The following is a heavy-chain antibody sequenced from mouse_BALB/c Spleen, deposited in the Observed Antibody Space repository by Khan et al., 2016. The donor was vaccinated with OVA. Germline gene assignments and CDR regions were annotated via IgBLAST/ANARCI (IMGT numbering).Heavy chain of an antibody. CDR2: ISSGGSYT. V-gene: IGHV5-6*01. CDR1: GFTFSTYG. Sequence: EVQRVESGGDLVKPGGSLKLSCAASGFTFSTYGMSWVRQNPDKRLEWVATISSGGSYTYYVDSVKGRFTISRDNAKNTLELQMSSRKSEDTAMYYCTRLAYYYNSEGFAYWGQGTLVTVSA. D-gene: IGHD1-1*02. J-gene: IGHJ3*01. CDR3: TRLAYYYNSEGFAY.